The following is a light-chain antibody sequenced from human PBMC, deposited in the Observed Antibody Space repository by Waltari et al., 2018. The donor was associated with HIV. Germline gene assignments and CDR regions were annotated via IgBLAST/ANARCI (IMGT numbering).Light chain of an antibody. CDR3: QQYFQPPLT. Sequence: DIVMTQSPASLVVSLGEWASITCKHSENILYKSNSRNYVAWYQKKLGQSPTLLIYWASTRQSGVPDRFSGSGSGTNFTLTINTLQAEDVGVYYCQQYFQPPLTFGPGTKV. CDR2: WAS. CDR1: ENILYKSNSRNY. V-gene: IGKV4-1*01. J-gene: IGKJ3*01.